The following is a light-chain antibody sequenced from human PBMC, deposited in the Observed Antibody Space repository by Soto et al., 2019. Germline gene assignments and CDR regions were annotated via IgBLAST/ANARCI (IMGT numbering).Light chain of an antibody. V-gene: IGKV1-5*03. CDR2: KAS. CDR1: QNIRNW. Sequence: DIQMTQSPSTLSAAVGDRVTITCRASQNIRNWLAWYQQKPGKAPNLLIHKASSLQIGVPSRFSGSGSGTEFTLTISSLQPDDSATYYCQQYNSYSRTFGQGTKVDIK. CDR3: QQYNSYSRT. J-gene: IGKJ1*01.